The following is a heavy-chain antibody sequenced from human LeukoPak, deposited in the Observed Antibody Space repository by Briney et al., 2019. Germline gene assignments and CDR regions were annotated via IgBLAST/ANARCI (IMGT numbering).Heavy chain of an antibody. Sequence: GGSLRLSCAASGLTFSAYTMNWVRQAPGKGLEWVSSINGRSDNLYYADSVKGRFTISRDNSKNTLYLQMNYLKAEDTAVYYCAKRLYCSATTCYGFDYWGQGTLVTVSS. CDR1: GLTFSAYT. D-gene: IGHD2-2*01. J-gene: IGHJ4*02. V-gene: IGHV3-23*01. CDR2: INGRSDNL. CDR3: AKRLYCSATTCYGFDY.